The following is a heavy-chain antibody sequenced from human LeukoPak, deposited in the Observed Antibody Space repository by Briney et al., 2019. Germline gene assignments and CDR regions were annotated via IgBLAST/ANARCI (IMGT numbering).Heavy chain of an antibody. V-gene: IGHV4-39*07. CDR2: INHSGST. Sequence: SETLSLTCSVSGGSISSCTYSWGWIRQSPGKGLEWIGEINHSGSTNYNPSLKSRVTISLDTSKNQFSLKLNSVTAADTAVYYCARGNWFDPWGQGTLVTVSS. CDR3: ARGNWFDP. CDR1: GGSISSCTYS. J-gene: IGHJ5*02.